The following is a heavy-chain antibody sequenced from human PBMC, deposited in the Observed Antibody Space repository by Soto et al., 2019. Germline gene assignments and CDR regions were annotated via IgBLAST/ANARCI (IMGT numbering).Heavy chain of an antibody. Sequence: GGSLRLCCAASGFSFTNYAMTWVRRAPGKVLDXVSAISGPRGCTHYADSTKGRFSISRENSKNTLYLQINRLRAEDTAVYYCAKDSNYYYVMDVWGQGTTVTVSS. V-gene: IGHV3-23*01. J-gene: IGHJ6*02. CDR3: AKDSNYYYVMDV. CDR2: ISGPRGCT. CDR1: GFSFTNYA.